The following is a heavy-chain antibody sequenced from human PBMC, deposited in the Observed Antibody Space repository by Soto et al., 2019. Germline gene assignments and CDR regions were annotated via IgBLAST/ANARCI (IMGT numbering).Heavy chain of an antibody. CDR2: ISYSGNT. J-gene: IGHJ4*02. CDR1: GDSTSNYY. V-gene: IGHV4-59*01. CDR3: AFRRGNGGSQIVS. Sequence: SETLSLTCIISGDSTSNYYWSWIRQSPGKGLEWIGYISYSGNTNYNPSLKSRVTISVDTSKDQLSLKVTSVTAADTAMYYCAFRRGNGGSQIVSWGRGTQVSV. D-gene: IGHD1-26*01.